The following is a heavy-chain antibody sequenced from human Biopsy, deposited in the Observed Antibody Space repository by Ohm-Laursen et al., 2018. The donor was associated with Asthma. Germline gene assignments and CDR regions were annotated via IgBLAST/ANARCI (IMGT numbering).Heavy chain of an antibody. CDR3: ARVVSYGDIYFGIDV. CDR2: VFWSGST. D-gene: IGHD4-17*01. Sequence: SDTLSLTCGVSGGYTGSSDHHWAWIRQAPGKGLEWIGFVFWSGSTHYSRSLVRRVSISIDTATNEFSMKLWSVTPADTAVYFCARVVSYGDIYFGIDVWGPGNTVVVS. V-gene: IGHV4-30-4*02. J-gene: IGHJ6*02. CDR1: GGYTGSSDHH.